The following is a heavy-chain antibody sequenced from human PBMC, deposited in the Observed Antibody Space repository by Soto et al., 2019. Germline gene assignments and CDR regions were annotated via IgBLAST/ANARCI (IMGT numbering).Heavy chain of an antibody. CDR2: IIPIIGTR. CDR1: GGTFSIYA. D-gene: IGHD5-12*01. Sequence: QVQLVQSGAEVKKPGSSVKVSCKASGGTFSIYAVSWVRQAPGQGLEWMGGIIPIIGTRNYAQRFQGRITITGDESTSTAYMELSSLKSEDTAAYYCARDLGSGYDPGDYWGQGTLVTVSS. J-gene: IGHJ4*02. V-gene: IGHV1-69*12. CDR3: ARDLGSGYDPGDY.